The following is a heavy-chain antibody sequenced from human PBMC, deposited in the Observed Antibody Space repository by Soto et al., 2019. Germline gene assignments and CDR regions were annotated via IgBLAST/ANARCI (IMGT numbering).Heavy chain of an antibody. D-gene: IGHD4-4*01. CDR1: GGSISSGGYS. CDR3: ATQSYSNSGAYYYYAMDV. Sequence: SETLSLTRAVSGGSISSGGYSWSWIRQPPGKGLEWIGYIYQSGSTYYNPSLKSRVTISVDRSRNQFSLKLSSVTAADTAVYFCATQSYSNSGAYYYYAMDVWGQGTTVTVSS. J-gene: IGHJ6*02. CDR2: IYQSGST. V-gene: IGHV4-30-2*01.